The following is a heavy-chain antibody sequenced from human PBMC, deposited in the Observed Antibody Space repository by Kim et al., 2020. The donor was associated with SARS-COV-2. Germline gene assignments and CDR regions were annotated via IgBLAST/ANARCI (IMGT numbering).Heavy chain of an antibody. CDR3: VKGGDLY. D-gene: IGHD2-21*01. Sequence: GGSLRLSCAASGFIFTSFWMNWVRQAPGKGLEWVAKINQDGSQKYYVDFVKGRFTISRDNAQNSLYLQMNSLRAGDTAEYYCVKGGDLYWSHGILVTVSS. J-gene: IGHJ4*01. V-gene: IGHV3-7*01. CDR2: INQDGSQK. CDR1: GFIFTSFW.